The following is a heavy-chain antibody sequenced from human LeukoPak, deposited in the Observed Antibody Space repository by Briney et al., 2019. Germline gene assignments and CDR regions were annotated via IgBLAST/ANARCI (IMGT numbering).Heavy chain of an antibody. V-gene: IGHV3-30*18. J-gene: IGHJ4*02. Sequence: GGSLRLSCAASGFSFGTYGMHWVRQSPGKGLEWLALISDDGSDTHYADSVKGRFTTSRDNSKNTLYLQMHSLRSDDTAVYYCAKDVEGSGWYYCDFWGQGTLVTVSS. D-gene: IGHD6-13*01. CDR1: GFSFGTYG. CDR3: AKDVEGSGWYYCDF. CDR2: ISDDGSDT.